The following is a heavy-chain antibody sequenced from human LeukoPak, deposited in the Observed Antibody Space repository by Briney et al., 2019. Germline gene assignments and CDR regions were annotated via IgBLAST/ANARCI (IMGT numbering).Heavy chain of an antibody. Sequence: ASVKVSCKASGYTFTGYYIHWLRQAPGQGPEWMGWIKPDSGSSHYAQKFQGRVTMTRDTSSNSAYMDLTRLKSDDTAVYYCARARVPIAVAGLYYFDYWGQGALVTVSS. CDR3: ARARVPIAVAGLYYFDY. J-gene: IGHJ4*02. D-gene: IGHD6-19*01. CDR2: IKPDSGSS. V-gene: IGHV1-2*02. CDR1: GYTFTGYY.